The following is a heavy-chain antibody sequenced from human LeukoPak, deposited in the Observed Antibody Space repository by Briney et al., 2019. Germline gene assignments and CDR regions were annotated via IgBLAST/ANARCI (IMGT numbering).Heavy chain of an antibody. CDR1: GGSISSYY. CDR3: ARPDNYCSGGSCYPGAMGY. V-gene: IGHV4-59*01. J-gene: IGHJ4*02. Sequence: SETLSLTCTVSGGSISSYYWSWIRQPPGKGLEWIGYIYYSGSTNYNPSLKSRVTIPVDTSKNQFSLKLSSVTAADTAVYYCARPDNYCSGGSCYPGAMGYWGQGTLVTVSS. CDR2: IYYSGST. D-gene: IGHD2-15*01.